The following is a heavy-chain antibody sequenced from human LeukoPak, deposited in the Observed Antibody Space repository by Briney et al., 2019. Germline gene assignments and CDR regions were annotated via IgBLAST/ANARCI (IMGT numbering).Heavy chain of an antibody. CDR2: IWSDGSDK. J-gene: IGHJ1*01. D-gene: IGHD4-11*01. CDR3: AKDAQRGFDYSNSLQN. V-gene: IGHV3-33*06. Sequence: GGSLRLSCAASGFTFSHYGMHWVRQTPGSGLEWVAVIWSDGSDKYYAKSVKGRFTISRDNSKNSLFLQMNSLRAEDTAVYYCAKDAQRGFDYSNSLQNWGQGILVTVSS. CDR1: GFTFSHYG.